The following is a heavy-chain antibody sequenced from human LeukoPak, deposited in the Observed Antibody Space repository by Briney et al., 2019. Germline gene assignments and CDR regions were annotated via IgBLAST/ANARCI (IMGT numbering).Heavy chain of an antibody. CDR3: ARREMPTNLGY. CDR2: INHSGST. J-gene: IGHJ4*02. D-gene: IGHD5-24*01. V-gene: IGHV4-34*01. Sequence: SETLSLTCAVYGGSFSGYYWSWIRQPPGKGLEWIGEINHSGSTSYNASLKSRVTISVDTSKNQFSLKLSSVAAADTAVYYCARREMPTNLGYWGQGTLVTVSS. CDR1: GGSFSGYY.